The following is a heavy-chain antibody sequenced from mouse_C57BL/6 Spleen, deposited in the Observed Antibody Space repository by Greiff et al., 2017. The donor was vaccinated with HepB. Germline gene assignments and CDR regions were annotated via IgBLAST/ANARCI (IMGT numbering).Heavy chain of an antibody. J-gene: IGHJ2*01. Sequence: VQLKESVAELVRPGASVKLSCTASGFNIKNTYMHWVKQRPEQGLEWIGRIDPANGNTKYAPKFQGKATITADTSSNTAYLQLSSLTSEDTAIYYCASIYYDPYYFDYWGQGTTLTVSS. CDR1: GFNIKNTY. CDR3: ASIYYDPYYFDY. CDR2: IDPANGNT. D-gene: IGHD2-4*01. V-gene: IGHV14-3*01.